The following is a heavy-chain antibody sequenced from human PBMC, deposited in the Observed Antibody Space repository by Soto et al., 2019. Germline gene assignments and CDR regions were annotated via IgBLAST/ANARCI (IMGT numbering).Heavy chain of an antibody. J-gene: IGHJ3*02. Sequence: QALLVQSGAEMRKPGASVKVSCKTSGYTFINYGVSWVRQAPGQGLVWMGWISTYNGQTNVAQNFQGRVTLTSDASARTVYMELMGLSADDTAMYYCVREVVWGATLVRVVVARDFDIWGQGTPVTVSS. V-gene: IGHV1-18*01. CDR2: ISTYNGQT. CDR1: GYTFINYG. CDR3: VREVVWGATLVRVVVARDFDI. D-gene: IGHD3-16*01.